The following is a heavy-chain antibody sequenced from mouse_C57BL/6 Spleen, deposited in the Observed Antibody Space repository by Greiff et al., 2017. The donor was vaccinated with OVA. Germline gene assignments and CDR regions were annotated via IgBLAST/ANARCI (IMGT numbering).Heavy chain of an antibody. CDR3: ARSQLPYWYFDV. J-gene: IGHJ1*03. D-gene: IGHD2-1*01. Sequence: QVQLKQSGAELVRPGASVKLSCKASGYTFTDYYINWVKQRPGQGLEWIARIYPGSGNTYYNEKFKGKATLTAEKSSSTAYMQLSSLTSEDSAVYFCARSQLPYWYFDVWGTGTTVTVSS. CDR2: IYPGSGNT. CDR1: GYTFTDYY. V-gene: IGHV1-76*01.